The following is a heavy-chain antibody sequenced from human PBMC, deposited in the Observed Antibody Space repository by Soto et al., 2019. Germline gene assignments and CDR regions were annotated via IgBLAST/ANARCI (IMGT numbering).Heavy chain of an antibody. D-gene: IGHD6-19*01. Sequence: ASVKVSCKASGGTFSSYAIIWVRQAPGQGLEWMGGIIPIFGTANYAQKFQGRVTITADESTSTAYMELSSLRSEDTAVYYCARVGMAGGHTWFDPWGQGTLVT. CDR2: IIPIFGTA. CDR3: ARVGMAGGHTWFDP. CDR1: GGTFSSYA. V-gene: IGHV1-69*13. J-gene: IGHJ5*02.